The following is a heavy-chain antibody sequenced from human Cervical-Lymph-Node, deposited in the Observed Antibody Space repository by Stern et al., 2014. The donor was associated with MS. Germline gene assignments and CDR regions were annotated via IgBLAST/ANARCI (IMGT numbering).Heavy chain of an antibody. CDR2: INGDGTVS. V-gene: IGHV3-74*02. Sequence: EVQLVESGGGIVQPGGSLMISCVASGFNFRTYWMHWVRQGPGKGLEWVSRINGDGTVSTYADSVRGRFTISRNNANNTRSLQLDNLRVEDTAIYYCASAYRASWGQGTLVTVST. D-gene: IGHD1-1*01. CDR3: ASAYRAS. CDR1: GFNFRTYW. J-gene: IGHJ4*02.